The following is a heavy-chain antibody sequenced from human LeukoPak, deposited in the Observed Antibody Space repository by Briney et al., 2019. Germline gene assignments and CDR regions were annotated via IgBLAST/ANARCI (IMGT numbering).Heavy chain of an antibody. CDR2: IYYSGST. V-gene: IGHV4-39*01. D-gene: IGHD6-19*01. CDR3: ASSEDSSGWNAFDY. CDR1: GGSISSSSYY. Sequence: PSETLSLTCTVSGGSISSSSYYWGWIRQPPGKGLEWIGSIYYSGSTYYNPSLKSRVTISVDTSKNQFSLKLSSVTAADTAVYYCASSEDSSGWNAFDYWGQGTLVTVSS. J-gene: IGHJ4*02.